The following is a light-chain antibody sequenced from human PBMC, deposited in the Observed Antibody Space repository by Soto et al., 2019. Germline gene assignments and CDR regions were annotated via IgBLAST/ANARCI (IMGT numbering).Light chain of an antibody. CDR1: SSDVGGYNY. V-gene: IGLV2-14*01. J-gene: IGLJ3*02. CDR2: DVS. Sequence: QSALTQPASVSGSPGQSITISCTGTSSDVGGYNYVSWYQQHPGKAPKLMIYDVSNWPSGVSNRFSGSKSGNTASLTISGLQAEDEADYYCSSYTSSSTLVFGGGIQLTVL. CDR3: SSYTSSSTLV.